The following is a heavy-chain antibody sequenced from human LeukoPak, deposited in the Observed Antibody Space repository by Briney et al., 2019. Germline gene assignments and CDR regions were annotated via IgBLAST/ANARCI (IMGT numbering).Heavy chain of an antibody. D-gene: IGHD3-3*01. CDR3: ATQKNFFKGMDV. CDR1: GYTLTELS. J-gene: IGHJ6*02. Sequence: GASVKVSCKVSGYTLTELSMHWVRQAPGKGLEWMGGFDPEDGETIYAQKFQGRVTMTEDTSTDTAYMELSSLRSEDTAVYYCATQKNFFKGMDVWGQGTTVTVSS. CDR2: FDPEDGET. V-gene: IGHV1-24*01.